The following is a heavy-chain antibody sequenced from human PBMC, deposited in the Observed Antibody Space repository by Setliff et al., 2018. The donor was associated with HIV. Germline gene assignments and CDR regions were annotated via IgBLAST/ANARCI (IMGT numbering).Heavy chain of an antibody. D-gene: IGHD2-8*01. CDR2: FYHSGST. J-gene: IGHJ4*02. CDR1: GGSINTYY. Sequence: PSETLSLTCTVSGGSINTYYWTWIRQSPGKGLEWIGYFYHSGSTNYNPSLKSRVSISVDTSKNEFSLNLSSLTAADTAVYYGARGQSCTNGVCYQYWGQGTLVTVSS. CDR3: ARGQSCTNGVCYQY. V-gene: IGHV4-59*01.